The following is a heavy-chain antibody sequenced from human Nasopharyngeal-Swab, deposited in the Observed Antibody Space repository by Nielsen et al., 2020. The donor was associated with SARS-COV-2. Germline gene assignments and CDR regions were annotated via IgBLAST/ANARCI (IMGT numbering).Heavy chain of an antibody. J-gene: IGHJ4*02. CDR1: GYSFPNYV. D-gene: IGHD4-17*01. CDR3: ARETFGDPVFDY. V-gene: IGHV1-3*01. Sequence: ASVKVSCKSSGYSFPNYVIHWVRQAPGQRPEWMGWINAFTGSTKYSQKFQGRVSITRDTSASTAYMELSSLRSEDTAVYYCARETFGDPVFDYWGQGALVTVSS. CDR2: INAFTGST.